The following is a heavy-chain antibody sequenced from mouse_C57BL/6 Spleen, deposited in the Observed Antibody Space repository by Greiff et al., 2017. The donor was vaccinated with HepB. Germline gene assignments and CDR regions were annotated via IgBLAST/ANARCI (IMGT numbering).Heavy chain of an antibody. CDR2: INPNNGGT. J-gene: IGHJ3*01. V-gene: IGHV1-26*01. D-gene: IGHD1-1*01. CDR1: GYTFTDYY. Sequence: EVQLQQSGPELVKPGASVKISCKASGYTFTDYYMNWVKQSHGKSLEWIGDINPNNGGTSYNQKFKGKATLTVDKSSSTAYMELRSLTSEDSAVYYCARMGTVFAYWGQGTLVTVSA. CDR3: ARMGTVFAY.